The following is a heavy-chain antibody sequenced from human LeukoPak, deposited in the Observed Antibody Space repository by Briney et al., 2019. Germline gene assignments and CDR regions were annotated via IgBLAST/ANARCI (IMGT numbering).Heavy chain of an antibody. D-gene: IGHD1-26*01. CDR3: AKGNSGSYYDGFDI. Sequence: PGGSLRLSCAVSGFIFDDYAMHWVRQAPGKGLEWVSGISWNSGTIGYADSVKGRFTISRDNAKNSLYLQMNSLRPEDMALYYCAKGNSGSYYDGFDIWGQGTMVTVSS. CDR1: GFIFDDYA. CDR2: ISWNSGTI. V-gene: IGHV3-9*03. J-gene: IGHJ3*02.